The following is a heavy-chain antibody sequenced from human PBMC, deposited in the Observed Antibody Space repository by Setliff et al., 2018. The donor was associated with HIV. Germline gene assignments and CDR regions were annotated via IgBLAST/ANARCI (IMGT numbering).Heavy chain of an antibody. CDR3: AKRYNDLWNGQTDV. CDR2: INHSGST. CDR1: GGSFSGYY. Sequence: SETLSLTCAVYGGSFSGYYWSWIRQPPGKGLEWIGEINHSGSTNYNMSLWSRVTISLDASRNQFSLNLTSVTAADTAVYYCAKRYNDLWNGQTDVWGKGATVTVSS. D-gene: IGHD3-3*01. V-gene: IGHV4-34*01. J-gene: IGHJ6*04.